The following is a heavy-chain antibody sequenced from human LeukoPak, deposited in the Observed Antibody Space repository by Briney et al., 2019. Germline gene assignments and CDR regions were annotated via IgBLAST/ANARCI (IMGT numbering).Heavy chain of an antibody. CDR2: IYPSDSDT. J-gene: IGHJ4*02. CDR3: ARHSGVRTGAVY. Sequence: GESLKISCKGSGYSFTSYWIGCVRQKPGKGLEWMGIIYPSDSDTRYSPSFEGQVTISADKSISTAYLHWSSLKASDNAMYYCARHSGVRTGAVYWGQGTLVTV. V-gene: IGHV5-51*01. D-gene: IGHD1-26*01. CDR1: GYSFTSYW.